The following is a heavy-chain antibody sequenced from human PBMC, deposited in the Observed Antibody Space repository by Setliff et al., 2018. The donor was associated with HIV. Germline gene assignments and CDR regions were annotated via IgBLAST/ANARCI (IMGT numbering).Heavy chain of an antibody. J-gene: IGHJ6*03. D-gene: IGHD6-13*01. CDR1: GFTFSSYW. CDR2: IKQDGSEK. V-gene: IGHV3-7*01. Sequence: PGGSLRLSCAASGFTFSSYWMSWVRQAPGKGLEWVANIKQDGSEKYYMDSVKGRFTISRDNAKNSLYLQMNSLRAEDTAVYYCARASSSWYTDYYYMDVWGKGTTVTVSS. CDR3: ARASSSWYTDYYYMDV.